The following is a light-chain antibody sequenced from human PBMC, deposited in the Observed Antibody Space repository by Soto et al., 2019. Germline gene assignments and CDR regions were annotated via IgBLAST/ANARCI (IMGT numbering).Light chain of an antibody. V-gene: IGLV2-14*01. Sequence: QSVLTQPASVSGSPGQSITISCTGTSSDVGGYNYVSWYQQHPGKAPKLIISEVSSRPSGVSNRFSGSKSGNTASLTISGLQAEDEGDYYCSSYSSTTARVYVFGTGTKVTVL. CDR2: EVS. CDR3: SSYSSTTARVYV. CDR1: SSDVGGYNY. J-gene: IGLJ1*01.